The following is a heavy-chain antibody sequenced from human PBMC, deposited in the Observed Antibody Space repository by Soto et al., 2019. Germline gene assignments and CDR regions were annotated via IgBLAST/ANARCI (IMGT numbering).Heavy chain of an antibody. CDR3: ATSAKWELLYFDY. Sequence: CKVSGYTLTELSMHWVRQAPGKGLEWMGGFDPEDGETIYAQKFQGRVTMTEDTSTDTAYMELSSLRSEDTAVYYCATSAKWELLYFDYWGQGTLVTVSS. CDR2: FDPEDGET. V-gene: IGHV1-24*01. D-gene: IGHD1-26*01. J-gene: IGHJ4*02. CDR1: GYTLTELS.